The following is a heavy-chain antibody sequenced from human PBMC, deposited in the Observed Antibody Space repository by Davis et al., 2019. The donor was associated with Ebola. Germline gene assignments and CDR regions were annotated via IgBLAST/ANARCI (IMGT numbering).Heavy chain of an antibody. CDR2: IYYSGST. V-gene: IGHV4-59*08. CDR3: ARHGHSYGRDY. CDR1: GGSISSYY. D-gene: IGHD5-18*01. Sequence: SETLSLTCTVSGGSISSYYWSWIRQPPGKGLEWIGYIYYSGSTNYNPSLKSRVTISVDTSKNQFSLKLSSVTAADTAVYYCARHGHSYGRDYWGQGTLVTVSS. J-gene: IGHJ4*02.